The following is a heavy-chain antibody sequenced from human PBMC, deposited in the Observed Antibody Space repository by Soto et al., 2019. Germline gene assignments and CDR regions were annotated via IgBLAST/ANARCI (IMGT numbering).Heavy chain of an antibody. CDR3: ARGSCSSTSCYVDY. D-gene: IGHD2-2*01. CDR2: IYYSGST. Sequence: SETLSLTCTVSGGSISSGGYYWSWIRQHPGKGLEWIGYIYYSGSTYYNPSLKSRVTISVDTSKNQFSLKLSSVTAADTAVYYCARGSCSSTSCYVDYWGKGTLVTVSS. V-gene: IGHV4-31*03. J-gene: IGHJ4*02. CDR1: GGSISSGGYY.